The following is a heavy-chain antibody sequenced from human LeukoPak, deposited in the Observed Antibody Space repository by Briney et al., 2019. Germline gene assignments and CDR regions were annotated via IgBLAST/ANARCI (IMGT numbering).Heavy chain of an antibody. CDR3: ARDLRFGSYYFDY. CDR1: GYTFTNYG. D-gene: IGHD1-26*01. CDR2: ISTYNGNA. J-gene: IGHJ4*02. V-gene: IGHV1-18*01. Sequence: ASVKVSCKASGYTFTNYGVNWVRRAPGQGLEWMGWISTYNGNANYAQSLQGRITMTTDTSTSTAYMELRSLRSDDTAVYYCARDLRFGSYYFDYWGQGTLVTVSS.